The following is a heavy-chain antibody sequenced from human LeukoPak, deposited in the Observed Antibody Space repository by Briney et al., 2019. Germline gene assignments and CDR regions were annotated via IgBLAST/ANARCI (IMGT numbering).Heavy chain of an antibody. J-gene: IGHJ4*02. CDR2: INSDGSST. CDR3: ARDMVEYCGGDCYSAFDY. V-gene: IGHV3-74*01. CDR1: GFTFDDYA. Sequence: GGSLRLSCAASGFTFDDYAMHWVRQAPGKGLVWVSRINSDGSSTSHADSVKGRFTISRDNAKNTLHLQMNSLRAEDTAVYYCARDMVEYCGGDCYSAFDYWGQGTLVTVSS. D-gene: IGHD2-21*02.